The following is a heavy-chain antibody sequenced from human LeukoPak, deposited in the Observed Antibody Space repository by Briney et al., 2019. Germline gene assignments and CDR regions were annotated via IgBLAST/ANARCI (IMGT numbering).Heavy chain of an antibody. J-gene: IGHJ4*02. Sequence: GGSLRLSCAASGFTFSSYWMSWVRQAPGKGLEWVANIKQDGSEKYYVDSVKGRFTISRDNAKNSLYLQMSSLRAEDTAVYFCARDRSFYDSSAYFDYWGQGTLVTVSS. V-gene: IGHV3-7*01. CDR2: IKQDGSEK. CDR1: GFTFSSYW. D-gene: IGHD3-22*01. CDR3: ARDRSFYDSSAYFDY.